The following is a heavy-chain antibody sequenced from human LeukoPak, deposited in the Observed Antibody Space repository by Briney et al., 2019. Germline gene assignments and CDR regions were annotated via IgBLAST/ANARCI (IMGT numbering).Heavy chain of an antibody. D-gene: IGHD3-22*01. CDR3: AKGPRRYDSSGYCNRYFDS. V-gene: IGHV3-23*01. Sequence: GGSLRLSCAASGFTFSTYAMSWVRQAPGKGLEWVSSITGSGGSTYYADSVKGRFTISRDNSKNSLYLQMNSLRAEDTAVYYCAKGPRRYDSSGYCNRYFDSWGQGTLVTVSS. CDR2: ITGSGGST. J-gene: IGHJ4*02. CDR1: GFTFSTYA.